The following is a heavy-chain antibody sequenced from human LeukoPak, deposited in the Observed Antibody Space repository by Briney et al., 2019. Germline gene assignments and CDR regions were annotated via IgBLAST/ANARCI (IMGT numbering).Heavy chain of an antibody. CDR2: ISYDGSNK. Sequence: GRPLRLSCAASGFTFSSYGMHWVRQAPGKGLEWVAVISYDGSNKYYADSVKGRFTISRDNSKNTLYLQMNSLRAEDTAVYYCAKDQGPYDYVWGSYRSARGNWFDPWGQGTLVTVSS. V-gene: IGHV3-30*18. CDR1: GFTFSSYG. J-gene: IGHJ5*02. D-gene: IGHD3-16*02. CDR3: AKDQGPYDYVWGSYRSARGNWFDP.